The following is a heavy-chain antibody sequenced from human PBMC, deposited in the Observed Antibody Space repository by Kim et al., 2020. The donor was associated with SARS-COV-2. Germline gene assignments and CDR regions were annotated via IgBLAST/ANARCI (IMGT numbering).Heavy chain of an antibody. D-gene: IGHD3-22*01. CDR3: ARVQPYDGSAYRAQDY. J-gene: IGHJ4*02. CDR1: GFTFDNYW. V-gene: IGHV3-7*01. CDR2: IKDDGSEK. Sequence: GGSLRLSCEVSGFTFDNYWMTWVRQAPGKGLEWVANIKDDGSEKNYVDSVKGRFTISRDSAQNSTYLQMNYLRAGDTATYYCARVQPYDGSAYRAQDYWGRGTLVTVSS.